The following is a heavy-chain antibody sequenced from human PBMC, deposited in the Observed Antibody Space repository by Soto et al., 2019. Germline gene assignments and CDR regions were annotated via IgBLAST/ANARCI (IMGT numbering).Heavy chain of an antibody. D-gene: IGHD2-21*01. J-gene: IGHJ5*02. CDR2: IHPDDSDT. V-gene: IGHV5-51*01. CDR3: ARRLWPDPWFDT. CDR1: SYNFSNYW. Sequence: PVQALKISCEWSSYNFSNYWIRLVLQMPGKGLEWMGIIHPDDSDTRYSPSLQGQVIISVDKSINTPYLQWTSLRPSDTAVYYCARRLWPDPWFDTWGQGTLVTVSS.